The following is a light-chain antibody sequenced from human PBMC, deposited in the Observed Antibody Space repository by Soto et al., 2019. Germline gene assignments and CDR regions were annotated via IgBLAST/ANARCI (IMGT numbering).Light chain of an antibody. CDR2: EGT. CDR3: CSYAGSSSFRVL. CDR1: SSDVGGYIL. Sequence: QSVLTQPASVSGSPGQSITISCTGTSSDVGGYILVSWYQQEPGKAPKLVIYEGTKRPSGVSNRFSGSKSGNTASLTISGLQAEDEAHYYCCCCSYAGSSSFRVLFGGGTQLTVL. J-gene: IGLJ2*01. V-gene: IGLV2-23*03.